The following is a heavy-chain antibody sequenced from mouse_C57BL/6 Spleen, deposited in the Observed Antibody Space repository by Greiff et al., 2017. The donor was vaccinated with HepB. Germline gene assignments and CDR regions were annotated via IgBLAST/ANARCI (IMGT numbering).Heavy chain of an antibody. CDR3: TRDNYGSTLDY. V-gene: IGHV5-9-1*02. D-gene: IGHD1-1*01. Sequence: EVMLVESGEGLVKPGGSLKLSCAASGFTFSSYAMSWVRQTPEKRLEWVAYISSGGDYIYYADTVTGRFTISRDNARNTLYLQMRSLKSEDTAMYYCTRDNYGSTLDYWGQGTTLTVSS. CDR2: ISSGGDYI. J-gene: IGHJ2*01. CDR1: GFTFSSYA.